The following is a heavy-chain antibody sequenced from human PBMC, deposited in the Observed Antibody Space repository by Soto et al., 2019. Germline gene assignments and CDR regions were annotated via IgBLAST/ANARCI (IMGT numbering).Heavy chain of an antibody. D-gene: IGHD3-22*01. Sequence: EVQLLESGGGLVQPGGSLRLSCAASGFTFSNYGMSWVRQAPGKGLEWVSAISGSGADTNYADSVKGRFTISRDNSKNTLFLQMNRLRAEDTAVYYRAKGSPDSRGYHFFFDYWGQGTLVTVSS. J-gene: IGHJ4*02. V-gene: IGHV3-23*01. CDR2: ISGSGADT. CDR1: GFTFSNYG. CDR3: AKGSPDSRGYHFFFDY.